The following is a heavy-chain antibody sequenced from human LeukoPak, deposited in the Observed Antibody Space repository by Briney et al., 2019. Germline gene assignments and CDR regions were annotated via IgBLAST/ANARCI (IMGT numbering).Heavy chain of an antibody. CDR2: IIPIFGTA. CDR1: GGTFSSYA. V-gene: IGHV1-69*13. Sequence: SVKVSCKASGGTFSSYAISWVRQAPGQGLEWMGGIIPIFGTANYAQKFQGRVTITADESTSTAYMELSSLRSEDTAVYYCASPPYYDSSGYWSGFDYWGQGTLVTVSS. J-gene: IGHJ4*02. D-gene: IGHD3-22*01. CDR3: ASPPYYDSSGYWSGFDY.